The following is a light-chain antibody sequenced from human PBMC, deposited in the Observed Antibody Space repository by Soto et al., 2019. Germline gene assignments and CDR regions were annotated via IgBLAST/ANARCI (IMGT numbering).Light chain of an antibody. CDR3: NSYTSSSTYV. CDR1: SSDVGGFNY. J-gene: IGLJ1*01. CDR2: DVT. V-gene: IGLV2-14*03. Sequence: QSALTQPASVSGSPGQSITISCTGTSSDVGGFNYVSWYQQHPGKAPKLMIYDVTKRPSGVSYRFSGSKSANTASLTISGLQAEDEADYYCNSYTSSSTYVFGTGTKVTVL.